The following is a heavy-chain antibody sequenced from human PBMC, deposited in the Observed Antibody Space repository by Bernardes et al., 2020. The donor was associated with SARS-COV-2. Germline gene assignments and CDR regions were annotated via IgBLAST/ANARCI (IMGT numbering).Heavy chain of an antibody. V-gene: IGHV3-23*01. D-gene: IGHD3-10*01. CDR3: AKRHYYGSGSYEY. Sequence: GGSLRLSCAASGFIFSSYAMSWVRQAPGKGLEWVSDISGSGDSTYYADSVKGRFTISRDNSKNTVYLQMNSLRADDTAFFYCAKRHYYGSGSYEYWGQGTLVTVSS. J-gene: IGHJ4*02. CDR2: ISGSGDST. CDR1: GFIFSSYA.